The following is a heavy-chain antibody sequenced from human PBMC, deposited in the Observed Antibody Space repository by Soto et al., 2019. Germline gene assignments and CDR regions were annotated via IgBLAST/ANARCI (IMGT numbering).Heavy chain of an antibody. CDR3: ARDMGYCTNGVCYTSGPFDY. V-gene: IGHV3-21*01. J-gene: IGHJ4*02. CDR1: GFTFSSYS. D-gene: IGHD2-8*01. CDR2: ISSSSSYI. Sequence: EVQLVESGGGLVKPGGSLRLSCAASGFTFSSYSMNWVRQAPGKGLEWVSSISSSSSYIYYADSEKGRFTISRDNAKNSLYLQMNSLRAEDTAVYYCARDMGYCTNGVCYTSGPFDYWGQGTLVTVSS.